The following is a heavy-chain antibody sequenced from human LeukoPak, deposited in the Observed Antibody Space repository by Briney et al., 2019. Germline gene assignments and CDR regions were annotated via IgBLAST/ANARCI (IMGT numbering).Heavy chain of an antibody. J-gene: IGHJ6*02. CDR3: ARVDLFPGGDEPNYYYYYGMDV. CDR2: ISAYNGNA. D-gene: IGHD4-17*01. V-gene: IGHV1-18*01. Sequence: ASVKVSCKASGYTFTSYGISWVRQAPGQGLEWVGWISAYNGNANYAQKLQGRVTMTTDTSTSTAYMELRSLRSDDTAVYYCARVDLFPGGDEPNYYYYYGMDVWGQGTTVTVSS. CDR1: GYTFTSYG.